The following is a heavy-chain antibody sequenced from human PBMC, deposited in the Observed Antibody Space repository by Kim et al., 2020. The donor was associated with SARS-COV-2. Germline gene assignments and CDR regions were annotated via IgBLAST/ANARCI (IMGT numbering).Heavy chain of an antibody. CDR3: ARWARQNYYDGSGYYQDYYYYYGMDV. CDR2: IYSGGST. CDR1: GFTVSSNY. Sequence: GGSLRLSCAASGFTVSSNYMSWVRQAPGKGLEWVSVIYSGGSTYYADSVKGRFTISRHNSKNTLYLQMNSLRAEDTAVYYCARWARQNYYDGSGYYQDYYYYYGMDVWGQGTTVTVSS. J-gene: IGHJ6*02. V-gene: IGHV3-53*04. D-gene: IGHD3-22*01.